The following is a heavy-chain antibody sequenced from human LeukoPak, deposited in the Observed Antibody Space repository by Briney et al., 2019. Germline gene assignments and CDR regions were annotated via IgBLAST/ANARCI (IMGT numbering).Heavy chain of an antibody. CDR3: ARVEADILTGYLKGPTNWFDP. CDR2: ISVYNGNT. Sequence: ASVKASCKASGYTFTSYGISWVRQAPGQGLEWMGWISVYNGNTNYAQKLQGRVTMTTDTSTSTAYMELRSLRSDDTAVYYCARVEADILTGYLKGPTNWFDPWGQGTLVTVSS. V-gene: IGHV1-18*01. CDR1: GYTFTSYG. D-gene: IGHD3-9*01. J-gene: IGHJ5*02.